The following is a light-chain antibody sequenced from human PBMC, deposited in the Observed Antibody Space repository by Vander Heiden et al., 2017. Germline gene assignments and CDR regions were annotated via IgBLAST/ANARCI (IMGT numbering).Light chain of an antibody. CDR1: QSIRSY. Sequence: DMQLTQSPSSLSASVGDRVNITGRASQSIRSYLNWTKQKQGTDPKLLIYAASSFLSGVASRFSGSGSSTDFSLIISSRQPADFSTYYCHQRYSTPLGTFGQGTKLEIK. CDR3: HQRYSTPLGT. V-gene: IGKV1-39*01. J-gene: IGKJ2*01. CDR2: AAS.